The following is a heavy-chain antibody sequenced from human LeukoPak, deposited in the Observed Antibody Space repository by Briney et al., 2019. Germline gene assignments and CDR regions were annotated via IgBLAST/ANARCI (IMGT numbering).Heavy chain of an antibody. D-gene: IGHD4-17*01. CDR3: ARAVRIDY. V-gene: IGHV3-11*01. J-gene: IGHJ4*02. CDR2: ISNSGRAF. Sequence: PGGSLRLSCAAYGFTFGDYYTSWIRQAPGKGLEWIAYISNSGRAFYYADSVKGRFTVSRDNAKNSLYLQMNSLRDEDTAVYYCARAVRIDYWGQGTLVTVSS. CDR1: GFTFGDYY.